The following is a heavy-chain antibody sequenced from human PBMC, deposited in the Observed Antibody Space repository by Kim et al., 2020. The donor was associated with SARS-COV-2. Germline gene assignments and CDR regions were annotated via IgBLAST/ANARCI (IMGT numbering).Heavy chain of an antibody. CDR3: ARAGLGGFDP. J-gene: IGHJ5*02. V-gene: IGHV4-4*09. CDR1: NDSITTFF. CDR2: MHHGVTS. D-gene: IGHD3-16*01. Sequence: SETLSLTCTVSNDSITTFFWGWARQRQGQGTELICYMHHGVTSNSNPSLKSQVTLSVDTANNQFSLRLASVSAADTAVSYCARAGLGGFDPWG.